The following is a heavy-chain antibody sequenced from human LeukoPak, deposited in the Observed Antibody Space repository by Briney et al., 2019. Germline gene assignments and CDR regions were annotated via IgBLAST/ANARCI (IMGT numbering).Heavy chain of an antibody. J-gene: IGHJ6*03. CDR3: ARGSSSPPVRRYYYYYYMDV. CDR1: GGSFSGYY. V-gene: IGHV4-34*01. Sequence: KPSETLSLTCAVYGGSFSGYYWSWIRQPPGKGLEWIGEINHSGSTNYNPSLKSRVTISVDTSKNQFSLKLSSVTAADTAVYYCARGSSSPPVRRYYYYYYMDVWGKGTTVTVSS. D-gene: IGHD6-13*01. CDR2: INHSGST.